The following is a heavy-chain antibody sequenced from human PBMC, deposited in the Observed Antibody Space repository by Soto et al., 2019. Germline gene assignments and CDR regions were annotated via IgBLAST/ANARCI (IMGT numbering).Heavy chain of an antibody. CDR3: ELHTFYFGHSPQYNNWFDP. D-gene: IGHD3-10*01. CDR1: GYSISRGYY. Sequence: EALSLTCVVSGYSISRGYYWGWIRQPPGKGLEWIGSIHHNGNTYYNPSLKSRVTLSIDTSKNQFSLKLSSVTAEDTAVYYCELHTFYFGHSPQYNNWFDPWGQGTLVTVYS. J-gene: IGHJ5*02. CDR2: IHHNGNT. V-gene: IGHV4-38-2*01.